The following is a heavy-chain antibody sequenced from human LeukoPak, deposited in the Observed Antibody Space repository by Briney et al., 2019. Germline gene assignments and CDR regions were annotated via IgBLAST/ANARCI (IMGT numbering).Heavy chain of an antibody. D-gene: IGHD1-26*01. Sequence: SETLSLTCAVSGGSISSSNWWCWVRQPPGKGLEWIGEIYHSGSTNYNPSLKSRVTISVDKSKDQFSLKLSSVTAADTAVYYCARRVGATRNWFDPWGQGTLVTVSS. CDR3: ARRVGATRNWFDP. CDR1: GGSISSSNW. V-gene: IGHV4-4*02. CDR2: IYHSGST. J-gene: IGHJ5*02.